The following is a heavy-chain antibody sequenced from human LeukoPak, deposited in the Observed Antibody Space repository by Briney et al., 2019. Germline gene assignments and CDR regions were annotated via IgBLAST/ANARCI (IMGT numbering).Heavy chain of an antibody. J-gene: IGHJ5*02. D-gene: IGHD6-6*01. CDR1: GFTFSSYG. CDR3: ARGSGSSSLNWFDP. CDR2: IWYDGSNT. V-gene: IGHV3-33*08. Sequence: PWGSLRLSCAASGFTFSSYGMHWVRQAPGKGLEWVAVIWYDGSNTYYADSVKGRFTISRDNSKNTLYLQMNSLRAEDTAVYYCARGSGSSSLNWFDPWGQGTLVTVSS.